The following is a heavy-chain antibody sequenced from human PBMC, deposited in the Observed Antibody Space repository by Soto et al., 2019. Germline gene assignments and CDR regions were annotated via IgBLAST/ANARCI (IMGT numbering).Heavy chain of an antibody. CDR1: GGTFSSYA. CDR2: IIPILGTA. J-gene: IGHJ4*02. Sequence: ASVKVSCKASGGTFSSYAISWVRQAPGQGLEWMGGIIPILGTANYAQKFQGRVTITADESTSTAYMELSSLRAEDTAVYYCAKEGTISVVWSSRTPLILAYWGQGTLVTVSA. D-gene: IGHD3-16*01. CDR3: AKEGTISVVWSSRTPLILAY. V-gene: IGHV1-69*13.